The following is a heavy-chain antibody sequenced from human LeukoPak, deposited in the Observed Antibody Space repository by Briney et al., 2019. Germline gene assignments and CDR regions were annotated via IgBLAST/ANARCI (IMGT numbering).Heavy chain of an antibody. CDR3: AKWEYSGSYYQHFDY. CDR1: GFTFDDYG. CDR2: INWNGGST. V-gene: IGHV3-20*04. J-gene: IGHJ4*02. Sequence: GGSLRLSCAASGFTFDDYGMSWVRQAPGKGLEWVSGINWNGGSTGYADSVKGRFTISRDNAKNSLYLQMNSLRAEDTAVYYCAKWEYSGSYYQHFDYWGQGTLVTVSS. D-gene: IGHD1-26*01.